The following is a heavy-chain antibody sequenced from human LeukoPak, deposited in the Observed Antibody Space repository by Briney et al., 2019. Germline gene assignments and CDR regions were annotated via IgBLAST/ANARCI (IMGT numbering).Heavy chain of an antibody. CDR1: GFTFSSYA. CDR3: AKVPGNFDWLYQWYFDL. Sequence: GGSLRLSCAASGFTFSSYAMSWVRQAPGKGLEWVSAISGSGGSTYYADSVKGRFTISRDNSKNTLYLQMNRLRAEDTAVYYCAKVPGNFDWLYQWYFDLWGRGTLVTVSS. J-gene: IGHJ2*01. V-gene: IGHV3-23*01. CDR2: ISGSGGST. D-gene: IGHD3-9*01.